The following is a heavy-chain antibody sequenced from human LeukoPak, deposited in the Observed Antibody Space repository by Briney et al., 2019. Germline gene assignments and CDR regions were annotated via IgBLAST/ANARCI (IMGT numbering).Heavy chain of an antibody. V-gene: IGHV1-69*05. Sequence: ASVKVSCKASGGTFSSYAISWVRQAPGKGLEWMGGIILIFGTANYAQKFQGRVTITTDESTNTAYMELSSLRSEDTAVYYCARGGGFSYYYGMDVWGQGTTVTVSS. J-gene: IGHJ6*02. CDR2: IILIFGTA. D-gene: IGHD5-18*01. CDR3: ARGGGFSYYYGMDV. CDR1: GGTFSSYA.